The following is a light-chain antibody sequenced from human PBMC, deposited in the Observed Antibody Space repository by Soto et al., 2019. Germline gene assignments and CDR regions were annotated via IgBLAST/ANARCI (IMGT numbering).Light chain of an antibody. V-gene: IGLV4-69*01. Sequence: QLVLTQSPSASASLGASVKLTCTLSRGHNSYVITWHQQQPEKGPRYLMKLNSDGSHSKGDGIPDRFSGSSSGAERYLTISSLQSEDEADYYCQTWGTGTVVFGGGTKLTVL. CDR1: RGHNSYV. J-gene: IGLJ2*01. CDR3: QTWGTGTVV. CDR2: LNSDGSH.